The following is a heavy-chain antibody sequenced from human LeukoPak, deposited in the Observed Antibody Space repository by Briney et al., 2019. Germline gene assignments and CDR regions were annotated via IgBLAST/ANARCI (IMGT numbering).Heavy chain of an antibody. CDR2: IYYSGST. J-gene: IGHJ4*02. CDR1: GGSISSSIYY. V-gene: IGHV4-39*01. D-gene: IGHD3-16*01. CDR3: ARHHYGGSY. Sequence: SETLSLTCTVSGGSISSSIYYWGWIRQPPGKGLEWIGSIYYSGSTYYNPSLKSRVTISVDTSKNQFSLKLSSVTAADTAVYYCARHHYGGSYWGQGTLVTVSS.